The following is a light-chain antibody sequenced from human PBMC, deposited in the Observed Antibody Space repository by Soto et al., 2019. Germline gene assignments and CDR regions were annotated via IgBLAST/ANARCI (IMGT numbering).Light chain of an antibody. Sequence: DIVLTQSPATLSSSPGERATLSCRASQSLSSSLAWYQQKPGQPPRLLIFDASNRATGIPARFSGSRGSGTDFTLTISSLEPEDSAVYYCQQRHMWPITFGQGTRLEIK. V-gene: IGKV3-11*01. CDR3: QQRHMWPIT. J-gene: IGKJ5*01. CDR2: DAS. CDR1: QSLSSS.